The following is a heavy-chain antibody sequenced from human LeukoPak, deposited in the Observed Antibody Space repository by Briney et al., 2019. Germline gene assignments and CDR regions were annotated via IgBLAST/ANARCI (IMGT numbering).Heavy chain of an antibody. CDR1: GFTFTGHS. V-gene: IGHV3-30*04. Sequence: GGSLRLSCVASGFTFTGHSMHWVRQAPGKGLEWVAVVADDEKTIFYADSLKGRFTVSRDNSKNTVYLQMNSLRSDDTAIYYCARDRDYGTFDYWGQGTLVTVSS. CDR3: ARDRDYGTFDY. J-gene: IGHJ4*02. CDR2: VADDEKTI. D-gene: IGHD4-17*01.